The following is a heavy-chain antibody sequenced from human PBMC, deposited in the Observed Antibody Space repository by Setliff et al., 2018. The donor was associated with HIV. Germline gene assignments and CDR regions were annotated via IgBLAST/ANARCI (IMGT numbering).Heavy chain of an antibody. CDR1: GYTFTSYG. D-gene: IGHD3-9*01. Sequence: GASVKVSCKASGYTFTSYGISWVRRAPGQGLEWMGWISAYNGNTNYAQKLQGRVTMTTDTSTSTAYMELRSLRSDDTAVYYCAGYALRYFDWLGSWFDPWGQGTLVTVSS. J-gene: IGHJ5*02. V-gene: IGHV1-18*01. CDR3: AGYALRYFDWLGSWFDP. CDR2: ISAYNGNT.